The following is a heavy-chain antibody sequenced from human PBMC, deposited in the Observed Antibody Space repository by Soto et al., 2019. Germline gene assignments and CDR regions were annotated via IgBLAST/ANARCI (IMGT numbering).Heavy chain of an antibody. J-gene: IGHJ5*02. CDR1: VYSISRGYY. CDR3: ARSSLRGVFHP. V-gene: IGHV4-38-2*01. D-gene: IGHD3-10*01. Sequence: SETLSLTCGVSVYSISRGYYWDWIRQPPGKGLEWIGRIYHSGTTSYNPSLKSRVTISVDTSKNQFYLKVNSVTAADTAVYYCARSSLRGVFHPWCQTTLVSVSS. CDR2: IYHSGTT.